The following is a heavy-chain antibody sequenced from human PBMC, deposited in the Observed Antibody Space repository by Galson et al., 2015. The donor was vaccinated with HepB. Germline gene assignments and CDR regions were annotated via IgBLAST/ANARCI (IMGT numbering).Heavy chain of an antibody. V-gene: IGHV3-48*02. CDR2: ISSSSSTI. CDR3: ARLSAEPLDYYYGMDV. D-gene: IGHD1-14*01. CDR1: GFTFSSYS. J-gene: IGHJ6*02. Sequence: SLRLSCAASGFTFSSYSMNWVRQAPGKGLEWVSYISSSSSTIYYADSVKGRFTISRDNAKNSLYLQMNSLRDEDTAVYYCARLSAEPLDYYYGMDVWGQGTTVTVSS.